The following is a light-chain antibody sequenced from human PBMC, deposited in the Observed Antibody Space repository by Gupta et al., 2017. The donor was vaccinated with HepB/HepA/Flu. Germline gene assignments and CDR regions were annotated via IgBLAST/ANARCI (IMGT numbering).Light chain of an antibody. CDR2: DAS. V-gene: IGKV3-11*01. CDR3: QQRSNWPF. Sequence: ELVFTLSLVTLSLSPGERATLSCTASQTVSSYLAWYQQKPGQAPRLLIYDASNRATGIPARFSGSGSGTDFTLTISSLEPEDFAVYDCQQRSNWPFFGGGTKVEIK. CDR1: QTVSSY. J-gene: IGKJ4*01.